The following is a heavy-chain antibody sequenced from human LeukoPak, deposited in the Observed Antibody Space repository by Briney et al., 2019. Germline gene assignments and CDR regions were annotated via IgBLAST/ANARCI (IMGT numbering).Heavy chain of an antibody. CDR3: AKDDSSGYDYVLGAFDI. J-gene: IGHJ3*02. D-gene: IGHD3-22*01. CDR2: ISGSGGSM. Sequence: GGSLRLSCAASGFTFSSYAMSWVRQAPGKGLEWVSGISGSGGSMYYADSVKGRFTISRDNSKNTLNLQMNSLRAADTAVYYCAKDDSSGYDYVLGAFDIWGQGTMVTVTS. V-gene: IGHV3-23*01. CDR1: GFTFSSYA.